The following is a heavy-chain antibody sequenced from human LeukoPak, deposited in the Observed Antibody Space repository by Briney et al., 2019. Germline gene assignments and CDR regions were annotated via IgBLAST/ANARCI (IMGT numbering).Heavy chain of an antibody. CDR1: GYTFTGHY. V-gene: IGHV1-2*06. Sequence: ASVKVSCKASGYTFTGHYMHWVRQAPGQGLEWMGRINPNSGGTNYAQKFQGRVTMTRDTSISTAYMELSRLRSDDTAVYYCAREARATRDAFDIWGQGTMVTVSS. CDR3: AREARATRDAFDI. CDR2: INPNSGGT. J-gene: IGHJ3*02. D-gene: IGHD2-15*01.